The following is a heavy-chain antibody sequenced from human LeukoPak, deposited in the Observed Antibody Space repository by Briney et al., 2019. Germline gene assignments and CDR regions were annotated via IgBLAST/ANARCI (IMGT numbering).Heavy chain of an antibody. CDR1: GYTFTSYD. CDR2: MNPNSGNT. CDR3: ARVRRQFTPKVVYYFDY. D-gene: IGHD2-2*01. J-gene: IGHJ4*02. V-gene: IGHV1-8*01. Sequence: ASVKVSCKASGYTFTSYDINWVRQATGQGLEWMGWMNPNSGNTGYAQKFQGRVTMTRNTSISTAYMELSSLRSEDTAVYYCARVRRQFTPKVVYYFDYWGQGTLVTVSS.